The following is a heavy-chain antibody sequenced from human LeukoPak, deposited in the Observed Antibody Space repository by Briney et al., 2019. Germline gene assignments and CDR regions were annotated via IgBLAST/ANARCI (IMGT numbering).Heavy chain of an antibody. CDR2: INHSGST. V-gene: IGHV4-34*01. J-gene: IGHJ4*02. Sequence: AETLSLTCAVYGGSFSGYYWSWLRQPPGKGLEWIGEINHSGSTNYNPSLKSRVTISVDTSKNQFPLKLSSVTAADTASYACARVSDWGHFDYWGQGTLVTVSS. D-gene: IGHD7-27*01. CDR3: ARVSDWGHFDY. CDR1: GGSFSGYY.